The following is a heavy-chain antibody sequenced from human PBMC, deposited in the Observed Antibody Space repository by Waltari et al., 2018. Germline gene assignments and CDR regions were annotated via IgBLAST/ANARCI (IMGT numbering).Heavy chain of an antibody. V-gene: IGHV3-30*02. CDR1: GFTFRNHG. J-gene: IGHJ4*02. CDR2: IRFDGSNK. D-gene: IGHD3-22*01. CDR3: ASYSQDSSGLDY. Sequence: QVQLVESGGGVVQPGGSLRLSCVASGFTFRNHGMHWVRQAPGKGLQWVTFIRFDGSNKDYTKSVEGRFTVSRDNSRNTVYLEMNSLRTDDTAVYFCASYSQDSSGLDYWGRGTLVTVSS.